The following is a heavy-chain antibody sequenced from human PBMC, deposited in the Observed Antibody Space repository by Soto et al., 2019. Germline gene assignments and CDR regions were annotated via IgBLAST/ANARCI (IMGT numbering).Heavy chain of an antibody. V-gene: IGHV3-23*01. CDR2: ISGSGGST. D-gene: IGHD6-13*01. J-gene: IGHJ6*02. CDR3: AKWSSSWKNYYYYYGMDV. CDR1: GFTFSSYG. Sequence: PGGSLRLSCSASGFTFSSYGMSWVRQAPGKGLEWVSAISGSGGSTYSADSVKGRLTISRDNSKNTLYLQMNSLRAEDTAVYYCAKWSSSWKNYYYYYGMDVWGQGTKGTVS.